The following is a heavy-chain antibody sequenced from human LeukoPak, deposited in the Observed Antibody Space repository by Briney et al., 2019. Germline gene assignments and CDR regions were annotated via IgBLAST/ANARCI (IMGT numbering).Heavy chain of an antibody. CDR3: AKRGYSYGDFDY. Sequence: SVKVSCKASGGTFSSYAISWVRQAPGQGLEWMGGIIPIFGTANYAQKFQGRVTITADESTSTAYMELSSLRSEDTAVYYCAKRGYSYGDFDYWGQGTLVTVSS. D-gene: IGHD5-18*01. V-gene: IGHV1-69*01. J-gene: IGHJ4*02. CDR1: GGTFSSYA. CDR2: IIPIFGTA.